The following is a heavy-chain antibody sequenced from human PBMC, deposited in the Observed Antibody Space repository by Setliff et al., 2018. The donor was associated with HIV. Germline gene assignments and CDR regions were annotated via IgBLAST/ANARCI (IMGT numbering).Heavy chain of an antibody. CDR3: ARTASVTMIRGSLRP. V-gene: IGHV1-2*02. D-gene: IGHD3-10*01. CDR2: IDPNGGNT. CDR1: GYTFTSYY. Sequence: ASVKVSCKASGYTFTSYYVHWVRQAPGHGLEWMGIIDPNGGNTNFAQKFQGRVTLTRDTSITTTYMELSSLSSDDTAVYYCARTASVTMIRGSLRPWGQGTLVTVSS. J-gene: IGHJ5*02.